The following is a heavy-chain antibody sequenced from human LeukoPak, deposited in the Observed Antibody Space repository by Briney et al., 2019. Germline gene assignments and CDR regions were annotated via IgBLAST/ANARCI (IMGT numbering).Heavy chain of an antibody. Sequence: SVKVSCKASGGTFSSYAISWVRQAPGQGLEWMGRIIPIPGIANYAQKFQGRVTITADKSTSTAYMELSSLRSEDTAVYYCARDTMVRGANLDYWSQGTLVTVSS. V-gene: IGHV1-69*04. CDR2: IIPIPGIA. D-gene: IGHD3-10*01. CDR3: ARDTMVRGANLDY. J-gene: IGHJ4*02. CDR1: GGTFSSYA.